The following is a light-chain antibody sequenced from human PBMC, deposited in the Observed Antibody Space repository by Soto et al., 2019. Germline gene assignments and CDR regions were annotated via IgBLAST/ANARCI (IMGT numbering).Light chain of an antibody. Sequence: DIQMTQSPSSLSASVGDSLTLTCRASQTVTSYLNWYQQKPGKAPKLLIYAASTLQSGVPSRFSGSGSGTEFTLTISSLQPDDFATYYCQQYNTYPLTFGGGTKVDNK. CDR3: QQYNTYPLT. CDR2: AAS. V-gene: IGKV1-16*01. J-gene: IGKJ4*01. CDR1: QTVTSY.